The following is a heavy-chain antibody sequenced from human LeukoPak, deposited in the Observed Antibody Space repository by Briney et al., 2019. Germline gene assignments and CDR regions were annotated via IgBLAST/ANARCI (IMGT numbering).Heavy chain of an antibody. Sequence: PGGSLRLSCAASGFTFSSYEMNWVRQAPGKGLEWVSYISSSGSTIYHADSVKGRFTISRDNAKNSLYLQMNSLRAEDTAVYYCARKQWLGTDYWGQGTLVTVSS. D-gene: IGHD6-19*01. CDR2: ISSSGSTI. CDR1: GFTFSSYE. V-gene: IGHV3-48*03. CDR3: ARKQWLGTDY. J-gene: IGHJ4*02.